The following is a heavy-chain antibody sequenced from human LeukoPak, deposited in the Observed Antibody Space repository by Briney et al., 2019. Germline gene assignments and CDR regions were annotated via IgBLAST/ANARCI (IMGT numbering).Heavy chain of an antibody. CDR1: GFTFGDYA. CDR3: AVWAAAVGDFDY. Sequence: GSLRLSCTASGFTFGDYAMSWVRQAPGKGLEWVSGINWNGGSSGYADSVKGRFTISRDNAKNSLYLQMNSLRAEDTAVYYCAVWAAAVGDFDYWGQGTLVTVSS. V-gene: IGHV3-20*04. J-gene: IGHJ4*02. D-gene: IGHD6-13*01. CDR2: INWNGGSS.